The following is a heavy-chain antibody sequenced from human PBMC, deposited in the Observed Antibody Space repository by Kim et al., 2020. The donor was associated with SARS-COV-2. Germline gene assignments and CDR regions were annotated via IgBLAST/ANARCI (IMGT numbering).Heavy chain of an antibody. Sequence: SETLSLTCTVSGGSVGSSGYFWAWIRQPPGKGLEWIGSINYRGTTFYRPSLKSRVTISVDTSNNQFSLKLTSVSAADTAVYYCSREEEAAGGAWGQGILVTVSS. V-gene: IGHV4-39*02. CDR2: INYRGTT. CDR1: GGSVGSSGYF. J-gene: IGHJ4*02. D-gene: IGHD6-13*01. CDR3: SREEEAAGGA.